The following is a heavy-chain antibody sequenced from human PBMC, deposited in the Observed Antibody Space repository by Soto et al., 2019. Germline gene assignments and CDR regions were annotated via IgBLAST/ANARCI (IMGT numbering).Heavy chain of an antibody. J-gene: IGHJ6*03. V-gene: IGHV3-49*03. Sequence: PGGSLRLSCTASGFTFGDYAMSWFRQAPGKGLEWVGFIRSKAYGGTTEYAASVKGRFTISRDDSKSIAYLQMNSLKTEDTAVYYCTSSGYCSSTSCYHYYYYYYMDVWGKGTTVTVSS. CDR3: TSSGYCSSTSCYHYYYYYYMDV. CDR2: IRSKAYGGTT. CDR1: GFTFGDYA. D-gene: IGHD2-2*01.